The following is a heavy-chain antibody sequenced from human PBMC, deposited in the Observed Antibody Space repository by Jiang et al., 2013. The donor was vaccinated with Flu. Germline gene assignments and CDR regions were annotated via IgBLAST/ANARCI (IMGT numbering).Heavy chain of an antibody. CDR3: AREGSCGGDCYSRY. Sequence: ESGGGLVKPGGSLRLSCAASGFTFSSYSMNWVRQAPGKGLEWVSSISSSSSYIYYADSVKGRFTISRDNAKNSLYLQMNSLRAEDTAVYYCAREGSCGGDCYSRYWGQGTLVTVSS. CDR1: GFTFSSYS. D-gene: IGHD2-21*02. J-gene: IGHJ4*02. CDR2: ISSSSSYI. V-gene: IGHV3-21*01.